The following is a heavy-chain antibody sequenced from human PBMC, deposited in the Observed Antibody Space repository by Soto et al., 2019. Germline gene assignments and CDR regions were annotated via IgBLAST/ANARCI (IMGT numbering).Heavy chain of an antibody. Sequence: QVQLVESGGGVVQPGRSLRLSCAASGFTFSSYAMHWVRQAPGKGLEWVAVISYDGSNKYYADSVKGRFTISRDNAKNSLYLQMNSLRAEDTAVYYCAKDFYTEAGPDYWGQGTLVTVSS. CDR2: ISYDGSNK. V-gene: IGHV3-30-3*01. J-gene: IGHJ4*02. CDR3: AKDFYTEAGPDY. CDR1: GFTFSSYA. D-gene: IGHD3-16*01.